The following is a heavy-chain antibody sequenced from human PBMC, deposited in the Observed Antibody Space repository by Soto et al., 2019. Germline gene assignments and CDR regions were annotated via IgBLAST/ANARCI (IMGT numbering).Heavy chain of an antibody. CDR2: IYWDDDK. CDR1: GLSLSTTGVG. D-gene: IGHD2-21*02. J-gene: IGHJ6*02. V-gene: IGHV2-5*02. CDR3: VQSRWGGDCLQSYSSHSYYGLDV. Sequence: QITLKESGPTLVKPTQTLTLTCTFSGLSLSTTGVGVGWIRQPPGKALEWLALIYWDDDKRYSPSLKSRLTITKDTSKNQGVLTMTNMDPVDTATYYCVQSRWGGDCLQSYSSHSYYGLDVWGQGTTVTVSS.